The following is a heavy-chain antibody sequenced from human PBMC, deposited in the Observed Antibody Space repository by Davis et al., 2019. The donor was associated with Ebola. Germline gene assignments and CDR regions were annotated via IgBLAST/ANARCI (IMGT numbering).Heavy chain of an antibody. Sequence: GESLKISCAASGFTFSSYWMSWVRQAPGKGLEWVANIKQDGSEKYYVDSVKGRFTISRDNAKNSLYLQMNSLRAEDTAVYYCARSWYSFDYWGQGTLVTVSS. D-gene: IGHD1-26*01. V-gene: IGHV3-7*01. CDR2: IKQDGSEK. J-gene: IGHJ4*02. CDR3: ARSWYSFDY. CDR1: GFTFSSYW.